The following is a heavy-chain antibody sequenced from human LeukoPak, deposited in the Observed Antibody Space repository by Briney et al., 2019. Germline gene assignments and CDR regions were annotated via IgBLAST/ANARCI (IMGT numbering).Heavy chain of an antibody. CDR3: ARDRGYCSSTSCQNWFDP. D-gene: IGHD2-2*01. CDR2: IYYSGST. Sequence: SETLSLTCTVSGGSISSGSYYWSWIRQPPGKGLEWIRYIYYSGSTNYNPSLKSRVTISVDTSKNQFSLKLSSVTAADTAVYYCARDRGYCSSTSCQNWFDPWGQGTLVTVSS. V-gene: IGHV4-61*01. CDR1: GGSISSGSYY. J-gene: IGHJ5*02.